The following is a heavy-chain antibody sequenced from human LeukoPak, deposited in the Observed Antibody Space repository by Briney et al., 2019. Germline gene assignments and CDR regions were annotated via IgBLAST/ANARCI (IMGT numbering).Heavy chain of an antibody. CDR2: IKKDGSEK. V-gene: IGHV3-7*01. D-gene: IGHD2-15*01. CDR3: ARSSRGDAFDI. Sequence: GGSLRLSCAASGFTFSSYWMSWVRQAPGKGLEWVANIKKDGSEKYYVDSVKGRFTISRDNAKNSLYLQMNSLRAEDTAVYYCARSSRGDAFDIWGQGTMVTVSS. J-gene: IGHJ3*02. CDR1: GFTFSSYW.